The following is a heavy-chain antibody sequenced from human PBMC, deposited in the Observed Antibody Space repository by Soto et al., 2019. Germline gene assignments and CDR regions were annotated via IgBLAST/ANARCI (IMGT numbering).Heavy chain of an antibody. J-gene: IGHJ4*02. V-gene: IGHV3-23*01. D-gene: IGHD3-10*01. Sequence: PGGSLRLSCAASGFTFSSYAMSWVRQAPGKGLEWVSAISGSGGSTYYADSVKGRFTISRDNSKNTLYLQMNSLRAEDMAVFYCAIYDPFPDPLYGSGSYYYVYWGQGTLVTVAS. CDR2: ISGSGGST. CDR1: GFTFSSYA. CDR3: AIYDPFPDPLYGSGSYYYVY.